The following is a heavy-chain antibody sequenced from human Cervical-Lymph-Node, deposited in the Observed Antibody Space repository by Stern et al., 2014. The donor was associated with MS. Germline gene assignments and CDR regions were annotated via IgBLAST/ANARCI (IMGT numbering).Heavy chain of an antibody. J-gene: IGHJ6*02. CDR3: AKAPSGSYYYYGMDV. D-gene: IGHD1-26*01. CDR2: ISWNSGSI. V-gene: IGHV3-9*01. CDR1: GLTFDDYA. Sequence: QLVESGGGLVQPGRSLRLSCAASGLTFDDYAMHWVRPAPGKGLEWVSGISWNSGSIGYADSVKGRFTISRDNAKNSLYLQMNSLRAEDTALYYCAKAPSGSYYYYGMDVWGQGTTVTVSS.